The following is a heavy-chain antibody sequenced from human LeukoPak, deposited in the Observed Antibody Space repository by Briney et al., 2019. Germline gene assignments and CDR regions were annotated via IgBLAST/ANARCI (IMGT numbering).Heavy chain of an antibody. CDR2: INPNSGGT. Sequence: ASVKVSCKASGYTFTGYYMHWVRQAPGQGLEWMGWINPNSGGTDYAQKFQGRVTMTRDTSISTAYMELSRLRSDDTAVYYCARDYGSGWDIDYWGQGTLVTVSS. CDR3: ARDYGSGWDIDY. J-gene: IGHJ4*02. CDR1: GYTFTGYY. D-gene: IGHD6-19*01. V-gene: IGHV1-2*02.